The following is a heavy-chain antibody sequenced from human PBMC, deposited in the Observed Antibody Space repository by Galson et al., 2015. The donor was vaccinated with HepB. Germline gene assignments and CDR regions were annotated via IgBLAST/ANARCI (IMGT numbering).Heavy chain of an antibody. D-gene: IGHD6-19*01. V-gene: IGHV4-39*07. J-gene: IGHJ4*02. Sequence: SETLSLTCTVSGGSISSSSYYWGWIRQPPGKGLEWIGSIYYSGSTYYNPSLKSRVTISVDTSKNQFSLKLSSVTAADTAVYYCARGQLGGRYSSGWYRVDYWGQGTLVTVSS. CDR3: ARGQLGGRYSSGWYRVDY. CDR1: GGSISSSSYY. CDR2: IYYSGST.